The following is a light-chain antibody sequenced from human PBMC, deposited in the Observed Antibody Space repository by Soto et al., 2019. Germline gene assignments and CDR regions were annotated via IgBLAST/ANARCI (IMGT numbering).Light chain of an antibody. J-gene: IGKJ1*01. Sequence: EIVLTQSPGTMSLSPGQTATLSCGASQTVNSDYLAWFQQRHGQAPRLLIFATSRRATDIPDRFSGSVSGTDGTIAIRRLETEDGAVYYCHQRSNWTWTFGQGTKVDIK. CDR1: QTVNSDY. CDR3: HQRSNWTWT. CDR2: ATS. V-gene: IGKV3D-20*02.